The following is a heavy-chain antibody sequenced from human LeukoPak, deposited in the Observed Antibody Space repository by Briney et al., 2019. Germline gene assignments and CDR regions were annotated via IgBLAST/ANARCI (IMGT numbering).Heavy chain of an antibody. V-gene: IGHV4-34*01. J-gene: IGHJ5*02. CDR3: ARYSSSWNNWFDP. D-gene: IGHD6-13*01. CDR2: INHSGST. Sequence: SETLSLTCAVYGGSFSGYYWSWIRQPPGKGLEWIGEINHSGSTNYNPSLKSRVTISVDTSKNQSSLKLSSVTAADTAVYYCARYSSSWNNWFDPWGQGTLVTVSS. CDR1: GGSFSGYY.